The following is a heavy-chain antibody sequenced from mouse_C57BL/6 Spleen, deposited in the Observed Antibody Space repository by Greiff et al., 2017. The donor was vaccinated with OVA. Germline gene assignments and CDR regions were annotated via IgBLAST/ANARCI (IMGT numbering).Heavy chain of an antibody. CDR1: GYTFTDYN. CDR3: ARGTTVVATDY. CDR2: INPNNGGT. V-gene: IGHV1-22*01. J-gene: IGHJ2*01. D-gene: IGHD1-1*01. Sequence: EVKLVESGPELVKPGASVKMSCKASGYTFTDYNMHWVKQSHGKSLEWIGYINPNNGGTSYNQKFKGKATLTVNKSSSTAYMELRSLTSEDSAVYYCARGTTVVATDYWGQGTTLTVSS.